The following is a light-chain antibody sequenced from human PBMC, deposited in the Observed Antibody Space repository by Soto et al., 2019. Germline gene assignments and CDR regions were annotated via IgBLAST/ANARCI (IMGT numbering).Light chain of an antibody. J-gene: IGKJ4*01. CDR1: QGISSY. Sequence: DIQLTQSPSFLSASVGDRVTITCRASQGISSYLAWYQQKPGKAPNLLIYTASTLQRGVPSRFRGSGSGTEFTLTISSLQPEDSATYYCQQLNGYPLTFGGGTKVEIK. V-gene: IGKV1-9*01. CDR3: QQLNGYPLT. CDR2: TAS.